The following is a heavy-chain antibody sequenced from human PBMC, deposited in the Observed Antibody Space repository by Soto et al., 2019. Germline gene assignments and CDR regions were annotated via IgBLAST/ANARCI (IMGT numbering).Heavy chain of an antibody. J-gene: IGHJ1*01. V-gene: IGHV4-39*07. CDR1: GGSIISTSYY. CDR2: ISYSGST. Sequence: SQTLSVSCTVFGGSIISTSYYWVCIRQPPGKGLEWVGSISYSGSTYYNPSLESRVTISVDTSKNQFSLKLSSVTAADTAVYYCAIYDSSGSRGFQHWGQGTLVTVSS. D-gene: IGHD3-22*01. CDR3: AIYDSSGSRGFQH.